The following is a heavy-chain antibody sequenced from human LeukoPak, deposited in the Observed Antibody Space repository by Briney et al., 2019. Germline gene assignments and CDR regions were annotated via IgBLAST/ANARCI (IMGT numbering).Heavy chain of an antibody. CDR2: IYYSGST. CDR3: VVEQLGY. CDR1: VGSIRSTSYY. Sequence: SETLSLTCTVSVGSIRSTSYYWGWVRQPPGEGLEWIGSIYYSGSTYYNPALESRVTISVDTSKNQFSLEVSSVTATDTAVYYCVVEQLGYWGQGTLVIVSS. D-gene: IGHD6-13*01. V-gene: IGHV4-39*01. J-gene: IGHJ4*02.